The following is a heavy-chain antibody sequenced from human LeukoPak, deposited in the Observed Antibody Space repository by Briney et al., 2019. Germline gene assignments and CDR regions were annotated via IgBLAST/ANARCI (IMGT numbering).Heavy chain of an antibody. CDR2: INQDGSAE. V-gene: IGHV3-7*01. Sequence: PGGSLRLSCAASGFSFSIHWMSWVRQAPGPGLEWVANINQDGSAEYYVDSVQGRFTISRDNAKNSLFLQMNSLRAEDTAVYYCARSPGVGTVDYWGQGTVVTVSS. CDR1: GFSFSIHW. D-gene: IGHD3-3*01. J-gene: IGHJ4*02. CDR3: ARSPGVGTVDY.